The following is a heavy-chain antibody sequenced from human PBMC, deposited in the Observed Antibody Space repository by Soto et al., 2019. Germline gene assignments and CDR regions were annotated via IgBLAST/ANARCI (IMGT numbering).Heavy chain of an antibody. V-gene: IGHV3-23*01. Sequence: EVQLLESGGGLVQPGGSLRLSCAASGFTFSNYAMTWVRQAPGKGLGWVSAISGSGISTFYADSVKGRFTISRDNSKNTLYLQMNSLRAADTAVYYCARDSADCASSSCYGFFGYWGQGTLVTVSS. D-gene: IGHD2-2*01. J-gene: IGHJ4*02. CDR1: GFTFSNYA. CDR2: ISGSGIST. CDR3: ARDSADCASSSCYGFFGY.